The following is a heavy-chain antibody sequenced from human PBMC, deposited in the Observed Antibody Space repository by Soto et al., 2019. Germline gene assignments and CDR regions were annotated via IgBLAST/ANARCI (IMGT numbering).Heavy chain of an antibody. CDR3: ASPPTNLDYDDDNWFDP. D-gene: IGHD3-22*01. CDR1: GYTFTSYG. Sequence: GASVKVSCKASGYTFTSYGISWVRQAPGQGLEWMGWIRAYNGNTNYAQKFQGRVTMTTDTSTSTAYMELRSLRVGDTAVYYCASPPTNLDYDDDNWFDPWGQGSLVTVS. V-gene: IGHV1-18*01. J-gene: IGHJ5*02. CDR2: IRAYNGNT.